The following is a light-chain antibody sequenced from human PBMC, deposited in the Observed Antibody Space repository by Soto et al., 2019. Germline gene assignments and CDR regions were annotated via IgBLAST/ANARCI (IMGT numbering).Light chain of an antibody. J-gene: IGLJ3*02. CDR2: GNS. CDR1: RSNIGAGYD. CDR3: QSYDISLSGWV. Sequence: QSVLTQPPSVSGAPGQRVTFSCTGSRSNIGAGYDVHWYQQLPGTAPKLLIYGNSNRPSGVPDRFSGSKSGTSASLAITGLQAEDEADYYCQSYDISLSGWVFGGGTKLTVL. V-gene: IGLV1-40*01.